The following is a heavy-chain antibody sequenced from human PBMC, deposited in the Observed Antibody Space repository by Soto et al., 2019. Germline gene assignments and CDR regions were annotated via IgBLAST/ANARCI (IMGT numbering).Heavy chain of an antibody. D-gene: IGHD2-15*01. CDR2: ITGSGGST. V-gene: IGHV3-23*01. CDR1: GFTFSSYA. CDR3: AKGSGGSRPYYLDY. Sequence: EVQLLESGGGLVQPGGSLRLSCAASGFTFSSYAMSWVRQAPGKGLEWVTAITGSGGSTYYADSVKGRLTIARENSKNTLYLQMNSLRDEDTAVYYCAKGSGGSRPYYLDYWGQGNLVTVSS. J-gene: IGHJ4*02.